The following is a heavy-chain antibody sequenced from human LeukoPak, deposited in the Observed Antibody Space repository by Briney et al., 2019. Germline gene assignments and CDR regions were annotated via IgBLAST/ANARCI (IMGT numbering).Heavy chain of an antibody. J-gene: IGHJ6*03. Sequence: ASVKVSCKASGYTFTGYYMHWVRQAPGQGLEWMGWINPNSGGTNYAQKFQGRVTMTRDTSITTAYLELSRLRSDDTAVYYCARGGYTYGPQYYYYYMDVWGKGTTATVSS. CDR3: ARGGYTYGPQYYYYYMDV. V-gene: IGHV1-2*02. CDR2: INPNSGGT. D-gene: IGHD5-18*01. CDR1: GYTFTGYY.